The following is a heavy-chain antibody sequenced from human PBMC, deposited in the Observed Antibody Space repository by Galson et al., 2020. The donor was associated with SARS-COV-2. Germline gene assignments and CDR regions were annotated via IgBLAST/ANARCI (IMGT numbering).Heavy chain of an antibody. V-gene: IGHV1-3*01. J-gene: IGHJ4*02. Sequence: GESLKISCKASGYTFTSYAMHWVRQAPGQRLEWMGWINAGNGNTKYSQKFQGRVTITRDTSASTAYMELSSLRSEDTAVYYCARDLYCSGGSCYSPFDYWGQGTLVTVSS. CDR3: ARDLYCSGGSCYSPFDY. D-gene: IGHD2-15*01. CDR2: INAGNGNT. CDR1: GYTFTSYA.